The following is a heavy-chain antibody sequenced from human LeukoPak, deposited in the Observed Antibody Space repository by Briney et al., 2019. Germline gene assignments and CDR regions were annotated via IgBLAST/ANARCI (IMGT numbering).Heavy chain of an antibody. CDR2: IYYSGST. CDR3: ARDSGYTDAFDI. J-gene: IGHJ3*02. Sequence: ASETLSLTCTVSGGSINSYYWSWIRQPPGKGLEWIGYIYYSGSTNYNPSPKSRVTISLDTSKNQFSLKLSSVTAADTAVYYCARDSGYTDAFDIWGQGTMVTVSS. D-gene: IGHD3-16*02. V-gene: IGHV4-59*01. CDR1: GGSINSYY.